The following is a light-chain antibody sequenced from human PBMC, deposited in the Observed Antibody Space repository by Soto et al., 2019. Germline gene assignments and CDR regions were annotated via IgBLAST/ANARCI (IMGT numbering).Light chain of an antibody. CDR3: QQYNNYPWT. J-gene: IGKJ1*01. CDR1: QSISSW. Sequence: DIQMTQSPSTLSASVGDRVTITCRASQSISSWLAWYQQKPGKAPNLLIYKASSLESGVPSRFSGSGSGTEFTLTISSLQPYDFATYYCQQYNNYPWTFGQGTKVEIK. CDR2: KAS. V-gene: IGKV1-5*03.